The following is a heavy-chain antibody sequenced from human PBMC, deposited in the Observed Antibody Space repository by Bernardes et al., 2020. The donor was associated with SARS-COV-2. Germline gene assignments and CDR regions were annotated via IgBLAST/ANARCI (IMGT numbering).Heavy chain of an antibody. CDR1: GDTFTDYY. D-gene: IGHD3-22*01. CDR2: INPNSGGT. CDR3: ARDYDRSGYSDEYYFDY. Sequence: ASVKVSCKTSGDTFTDYYIHWVRQAPGQGLEWMGWINPNSGGTNYAQKFQGRVTMTRDTSISTAYMELSRLRSDDTALYYCARDYDRSGYSDEYYFDYWGQGTLVTVSS. J-gene: IGHJ4*02. V-gene: IGHV1-2*02.